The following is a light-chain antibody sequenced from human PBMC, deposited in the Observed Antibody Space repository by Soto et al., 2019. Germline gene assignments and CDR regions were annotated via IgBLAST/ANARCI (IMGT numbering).Light chain of an antibody. CDR2: KVS. Sequence: DVVMTKAQLSLPVTLGQPASISCRSNQSLVHSDGIAYFSWFQQRPGRSPRRLIYKVSNRDSGVPARFSGSGSGTDFALKISREEAEDVGVYYLMRGTHWPITFGQGTRLEIK. CDR3: MRGTHWPIT. CDR1: QSLVHSDGIAY. J-gene: IGKJ5*01. V-gene: IGKV2-30*02.